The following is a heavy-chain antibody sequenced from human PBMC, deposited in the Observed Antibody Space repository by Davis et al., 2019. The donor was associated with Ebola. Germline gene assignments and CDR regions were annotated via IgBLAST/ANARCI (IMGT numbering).Heavy chain of an antibody. V-gene: IGHV1-2*06. CDR2: INPNSGGT. D-gene: IGHD3-10*01. Sequence: ASVKVSCKASGYTFTGYYMHWVRQAPGQGLEWMERINPNSGGTNYAQKFQGRVTMTRDTSISTAYMELSRLRSDDTAVYYCARGMVRGVIFDYWGQGTLVTVSS. J-gene: IGHJ4*02. CDR3: ARGMVRGVIFDY. CDR1: GYTFTGYY.